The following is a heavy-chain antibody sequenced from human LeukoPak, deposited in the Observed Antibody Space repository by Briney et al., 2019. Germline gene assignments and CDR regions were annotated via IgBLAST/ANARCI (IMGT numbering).Heavy chain of an antibody. D-gene: IGHD4-17*01. J-gene: IGHJ4*02. CDR3: ARVRLTTVTDY. CDR1: GGSFSDYY. Sequence: SETLSLTCAVYGGSFSDYYWSWIRQPPGKGLEWIGEINHSGSTNYNPSLKSRVTISVDTSKNQFSLKLSSVTAADTAVYYCARVRLTTVTDYWGQGTLVTVSS. CDR2: INHSGST. V-gene: IGHV4-34*01.